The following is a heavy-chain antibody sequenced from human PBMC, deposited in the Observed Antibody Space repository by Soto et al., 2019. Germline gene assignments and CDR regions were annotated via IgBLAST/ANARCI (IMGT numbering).Heavy chain of an antibody. CDR1: GYTFTNFG. V-gene: IGHV1-18*01. Sequence: QVQLVQSGAEVKKPGASVKVSCKASGYTFTNFGISWVRQAPGQGLEWMGWISAYNGNTNYAQNFQGTVTMTTDTSTSTTSMELRSLRSDDTAVYYCAGGGTPIDYWGQGTLVTVSS. CDR2: ISAYNGNT. D-gene: IGHD3-16*01. J-gene: IGHJ4*02. CDR3: AGGGTPIDY.